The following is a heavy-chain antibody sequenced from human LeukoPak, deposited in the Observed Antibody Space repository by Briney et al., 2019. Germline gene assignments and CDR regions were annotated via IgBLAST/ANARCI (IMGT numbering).Heavy chain of an antibody. CDR1: GFTFSNYA. CDR2: ISYDGSNK. Sequence: GGSLRLSCAASGFTFSNYAMHWVRQAPGKGLEWVAVISYDGSNKYYADSVKGQFTISRDNSKNTLFLQMSSLRAEDTAVYYCAKDSQWELPDYWGQGTLVTVSS. J-gene: IGHJ4*02. D-gene: IGHD1-26*01. CDR3: AKDSQWELPDY. V-gene: IGHV3-30*04.